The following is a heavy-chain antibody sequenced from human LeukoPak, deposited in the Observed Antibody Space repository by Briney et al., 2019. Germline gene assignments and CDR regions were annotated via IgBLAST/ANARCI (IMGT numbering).Heavy chain of an antibody. J-gene: IGHJ4*02. V-gene: IGHV4-39*01. CDR1: GGSISSSSYY. Sequence: PSETLSLTCTVSGGSISSSSYYWGWIRQPPGKGLEWIGSIYYSGSTYYNPSLKSRVTISVDTSKNQFSLKLSSVTAADTALYYCARQGYGDSSSWFYFDYWGQGTLVTVSS. CDR2: IYYSGST. CDR3: ARQGYGDSSSWFYFDY. D-gene: IGHD6-13*01.